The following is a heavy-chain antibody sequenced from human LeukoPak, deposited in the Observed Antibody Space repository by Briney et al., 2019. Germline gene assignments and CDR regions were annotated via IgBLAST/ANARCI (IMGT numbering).Heavy chain of an antibody. V-gene: IGHV4-59*01. Sequence: PLETLSLTCSVSGGSISSYYWSWIRQPPGKGLEWIGYIYYSGSTNYNPSLKSRVTISVDTSKNQFSLKLSSVTAADTAVYYCARDNLGYCSGGSCYSDWFDPWGQGTLVTVSS. J-gene: IGHJ5*02. D-gene: IGHD2-15*01. CDR1: GGSISSYY. CDR3: ARDNLGYCSGGSCYSDWFDP. CDR2: IYYSGST.